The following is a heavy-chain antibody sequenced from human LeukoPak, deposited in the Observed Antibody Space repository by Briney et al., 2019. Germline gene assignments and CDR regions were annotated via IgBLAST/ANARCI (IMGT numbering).Heavy chain of an antibody. J-gene: IGHJ4*02. Sequence: GGSLRLSCAASGFTVSSNYMSWVRQAPGKGLEWVSVIYSGGSTYYADSVKGRFTISRDNSKSTLYLQMNSLRAEDTAVYYCARGTGSISPYDYWGQGTLVTVSS. CDR3: ARGTGSISPYDY. CDR1: GFTVSSNY. D-gene: IGHD1-1*01. V-gene: IGHV3-53*01. CDR2: IYSGGST.